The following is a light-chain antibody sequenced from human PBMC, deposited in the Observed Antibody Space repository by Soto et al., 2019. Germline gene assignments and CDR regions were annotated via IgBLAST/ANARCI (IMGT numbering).Light chain of an antibody. CDR1: QSVSRN. Sequence: EIVMTQSPAALSMSPGERATLSCRASQSVSRNLVWYHQRPGQAPRLVIYDASTRATGIPARFSGSGSGTEFTLTISSLQSEDFAVYYCQQFNARPWTFGQGTRVEIK. CDR2: DAS. V-gene: IGKV3-15*01. J-gene: IGKJ1*01. CDR3: QQFNARPWT.